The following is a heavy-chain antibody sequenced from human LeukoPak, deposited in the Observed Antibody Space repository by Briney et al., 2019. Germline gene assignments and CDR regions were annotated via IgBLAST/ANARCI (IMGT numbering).Heavy chain of an antibody. CDR2: IIPIFGTA. D-gene: IGHD6-19*01. CDR3: ARDIAVAGTGGYFDY. Sequence: SVKVSCKASGGTFSSYAISWVRQAPGQGLEWMGGIIPIFGTANYAQKFQGRVAITADKSTSTAYMELSSLRSEDTAVYYCARDIAVAGTGGYFDYWGQGTLVTVSS. V-gene: IGHV1-69*06. J-gene: IGHJ4*02. CDR1: GGTFSSYA.